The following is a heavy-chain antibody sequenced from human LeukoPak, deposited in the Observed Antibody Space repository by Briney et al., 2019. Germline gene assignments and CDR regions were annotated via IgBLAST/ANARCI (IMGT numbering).Heavy chain of an antibody. V-gene: IGHV3-30-3*01. CDR1: GFTFSSYA. D-gene: IGHD6-13*01. CDR3: ARAGSTSAWYYFEY. CDR2: ISYDGSNK. Sequence: RGRSLRLSCAASGFTFSSYAMHRVRQAPGKGLEWVALISYDGSNKYYADSVKGRFTISRDNSKNTLYLQMNSLRTEDTAVFYCARAGSTSAWYYFEYWGQGTLVTVSS. J-gene: IGHJ4*02.